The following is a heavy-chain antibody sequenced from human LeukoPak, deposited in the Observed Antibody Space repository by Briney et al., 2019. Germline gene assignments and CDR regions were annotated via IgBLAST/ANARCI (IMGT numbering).Heavy chain of an antibody. CDR2: ISSSSSTI. CDR1: GFTFSDYY. V-gene: IGHV3-11*01. D-gene: IGHD4-11*01. J-gene: IGHJ4*02. CDR3: ARESYTYFDY. Sequence: GGSLRLSCAASGFTFSDYYMTWIRQAPGKGLEWVSYISSSSSTIYHADSVKGRFAISRNNAENSLYLQMNSLRAEDTAVYYCARESYTYFDYWGQGTLVTVSS.